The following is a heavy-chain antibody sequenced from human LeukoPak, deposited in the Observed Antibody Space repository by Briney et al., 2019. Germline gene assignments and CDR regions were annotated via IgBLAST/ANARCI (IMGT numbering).Heavy chain of an antibody. V-gene: IGHV4-59*08. CDR2: IYYSGST. CDR3: ARHRDWERYFDY. Sequence: SETLSLTCTVSGGSISSYYWSWIRQPPGKGLEWIGYIYYSGSTNYNPSLKSRVTISVDTSKNQFSLMLSSVTAADTAVYYCARHRDWERYFDYWGQGTLVTVSS. CDR1: GGSISSYY. J-gene: IGHJ4*02. D-gene: IGHD5-24*01.